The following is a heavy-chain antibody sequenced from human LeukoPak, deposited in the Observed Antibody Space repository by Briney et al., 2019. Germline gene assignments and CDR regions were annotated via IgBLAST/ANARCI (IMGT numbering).Heavy chain of an antibody. D-gene: IGHD3-10*01. CDR2: IYHSGST. CDR1: GGSISSGGYS. J-gene: IGHJ5*02. Sequence: PSDTLSLTCAFSGGSISSGGYSWSWIRQPPGKGLEWIGYIYHSGSTYYNPSLKSRVTISVDRSKNQFSLKLSSVTAADTAVYYCARGGSGSYYYNWFDPWGQGTLVTVSS. CDR3: ARGGSGSYYYNWFDP. V-gene: IGHV4-30-2*01.